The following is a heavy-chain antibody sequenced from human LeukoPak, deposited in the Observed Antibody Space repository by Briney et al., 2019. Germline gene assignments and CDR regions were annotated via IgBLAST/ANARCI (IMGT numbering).Heavy chain of an antibody. CDR3: ARPPANRGAARASGRLVNCFGP. Sequence: ASVKVSCKASGYTFTSYDINWVRQATGHGLEWMGWMNPNSGNTGYAQRFQGRVTITRNTSISTAYMELSSLGSEDTAVYYCARPPANRGAARASGRLVNCFGPWGEGTLVTVSS. D-gene: IGHD6-13*01. CDR2: MNPNSGNT. CDR1: GYTFTSYD. J-gene: IGHJ5*02. V-gene: IGHV1-8*03.